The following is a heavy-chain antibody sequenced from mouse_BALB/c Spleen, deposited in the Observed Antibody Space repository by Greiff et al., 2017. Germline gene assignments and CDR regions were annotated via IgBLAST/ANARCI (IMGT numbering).Heavy chain of an antibody. CDR1: GFTFSDYY. CDR3: ARGLWGSRGMDY. CDR2: ISDGGSYT. V-gene: IGHV5-4*02. Sequence: EVKLVESGGGLVKPGGSLKLSCAASGFTFSDYYMYWVRQTPEKRLEWVATISDGGSYTYYPDSVKGRFTISRDNAKNNLYLQMSSLKSEDTAMYYCARGLWGSRGMDYWGQGTSVTVSS. J-gene: IGHJ4*01.